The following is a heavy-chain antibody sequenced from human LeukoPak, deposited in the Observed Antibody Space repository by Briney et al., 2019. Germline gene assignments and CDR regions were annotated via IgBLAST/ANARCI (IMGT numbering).Heavy chain of an antibody. D-gene: IGHD3-22*01. CDR1: GFTFNTYF. J-gene: IGHJ1*01. CDR3: ATYSSLNRRESQF. Sequence: PGGSLRLSCAVSGFTFNTYFMHWVRQSPGKGLVWVSHIGTDGTDTAYADSVKGRFTISRDNAKNSLYLQMNSLRAEDTAVYYCATYSSLNRRESQFWGQGTLLTVSS. CDR2: IGTDGTDT. V-gene: IGHV3-74*01.